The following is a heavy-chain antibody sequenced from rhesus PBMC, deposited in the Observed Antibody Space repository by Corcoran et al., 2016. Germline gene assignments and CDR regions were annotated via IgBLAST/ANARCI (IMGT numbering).Heavy chain of an antibody. CDR1: GFTFSNSW. CDR2: SKRKVDVETA. V-gene: IGHV3-30*02. J-gene: IGHJ4*01. Sequence: EVQLVESGAGLVQPGGALRLACGVSGFTFSNSWRNWVRQAPGKGLEWCPPSKRKVDVETADFAASMKGRFTISRDDSKITLYLQMNSLTTEDTAVYYCTTNSNFDYWGQGVLVTVSS. CDR3: TTNSNFDY.